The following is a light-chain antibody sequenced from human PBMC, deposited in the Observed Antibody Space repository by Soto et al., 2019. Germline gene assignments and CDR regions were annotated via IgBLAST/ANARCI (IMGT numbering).Light chain of an antibody. V-gene: IGLV2-14*01. J-gene: IGLJ2*01. Sequence: QSVLTQPASVSGSPGQSITISCTGTSSDVGGYNYVSWYQQHPGKAPKLMIYEVSNRPSGVSNRFSGSKSGNTASLTISGLQAEDEADYYCCSYTTTSTYVFGGGTKVTGL. CDR3: CSYTTTSTYV. CDR1: SSDVGGYNY. CDR2: EVS.